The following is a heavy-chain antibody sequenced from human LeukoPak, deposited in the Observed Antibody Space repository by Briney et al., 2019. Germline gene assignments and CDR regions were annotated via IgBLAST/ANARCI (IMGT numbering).Heavy chain of an antibody. CDR1: GGSFSGYY. J-gene: IGHJ3*01. Sequence: PSETLSLTCAVYGGSFSGYYWSWIRQPPGKGLEWIGEINHRGSTNYNPSLKSRVTISEDTSNFQFSLRLSSVTAEDTTQYFCARDPNGDYIGAFEFWGRGTVVTVSS. CDR3: ARDPNGDYIGAFEF. CDR2: INHRGST. D-gene: IGHD4-17*01. V-gene: IGHV4-34*01.